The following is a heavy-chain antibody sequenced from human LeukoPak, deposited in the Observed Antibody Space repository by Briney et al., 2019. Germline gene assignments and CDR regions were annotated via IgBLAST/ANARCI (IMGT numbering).Heavy chain of an antibody. CDR1: GYTFTRYY. J-gene: IGHJ4*02. V-gene: IGHV1-46*01. D-gene: IGHD3-10*01. Sequence: GASVKVSCKASGYTFTRYYMHWVRQAPGQGLEWMGIINPSDGVIDYAQKFQDRVTMTRDTSTSTVYMELSSLRSEDTAVYYCARRGSGNYVLDYWGQGTLVTVSS. CDR3: ARRGSGNYVLDY. CDR2: INPSDGVI.